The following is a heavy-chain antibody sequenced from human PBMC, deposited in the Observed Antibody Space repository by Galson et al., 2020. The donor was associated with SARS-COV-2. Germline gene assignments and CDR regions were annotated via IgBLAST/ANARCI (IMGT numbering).Heavy chain of an antibody. CDR1: GFVFSSHT. D-gene: IGHD6-6*01. CDR2: ISHGDNDE. Sequence: GGSLRLSCTASGFVFSSHTMHWVRQAPGKGLEWVASISHGDNDEHYADSVKGRFTISRDNSKNTLYLQMNSLRVEDTAVYSCARQAPPIAARPIDYWGQGTLVTVSS. J-gene: IGHJ4*02. CDR3: ARQAPPIAARPIDY. V-gene: IGHV3-30*04.